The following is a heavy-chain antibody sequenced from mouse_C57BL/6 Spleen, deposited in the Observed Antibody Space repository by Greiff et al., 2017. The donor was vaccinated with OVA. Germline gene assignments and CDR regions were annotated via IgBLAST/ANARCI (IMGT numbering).Heavy chain of an antibody. Sequence: VKLQESGAELVRPGTSVKVSCKASGYAFTNYLIEWVKQRPGQGLEWIGVINPGSGGTNYKEKFKGKATLTADKSSSTAYMQLSSLTSEDSAVYVCARLIDAPDYWGQGTTLTVSS. CDR2: INPGSGGT. CDR1: GYAFTNYL. D-gene: IGHD2-3*01. V-gene: IGHV1-54*01. J-gene: IGHJ2*01. CDR3: ARLIDAPDY.